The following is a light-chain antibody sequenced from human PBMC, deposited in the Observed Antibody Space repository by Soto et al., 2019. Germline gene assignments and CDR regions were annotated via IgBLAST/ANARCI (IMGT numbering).Light chain of an antibody. CDR1: QSVSSY. J-gene: IGKJ4*01. V-gene: IGKV3-11*01. Sequence: EIVLTQSPATLSSSPGERATLSCRASQSVSSYLVWYQQKPGQAPRLLIYDASNRATGIPARFSGSGSWTDFTLPISSLEPEDFSVYSWQQRSTWGVTVGGGTKVEIK. CDR3: QQRSTWGVT. CDR2: DAS.